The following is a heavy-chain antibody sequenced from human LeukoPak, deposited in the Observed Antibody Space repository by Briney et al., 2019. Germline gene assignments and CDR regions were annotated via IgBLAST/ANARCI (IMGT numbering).Heavy chain of an antibody. J-gene: IGHJ4*02. D-gene: IGHD3-3*02. V-gene: IGHV3-33*01. CDR1: GFTFSSYG. Sequence: PGGSLRLSCAASGFTFSSYGMHWVRQTPGKGLEWVAVIWYDGSNKYYADSVKGRFTISRDNSKNTLYLQMNSLRAEDTAVYYCARVASRGNYFDYWGQGTLVTVSS. CDR2: IWYDGSNK. CDR3: ARVASRGNYFDY.